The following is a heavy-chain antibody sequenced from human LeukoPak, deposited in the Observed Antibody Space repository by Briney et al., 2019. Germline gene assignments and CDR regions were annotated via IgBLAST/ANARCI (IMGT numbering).Heavy chain of an antibody. J-gene: IGHJ4*02. D-gene: IGHD6-13*01. Sequence: PGGSLRLSCAASGFTFSSYEMNWVRQAPGKGLEWVSYISSSGSTIYYADSVKGRFTISRDNSKNSLYLQMNSLRAEDTALYYCAKEIIAAAGGFDYWGQGTLVTVSS. CDR2: ISSSGSTI. CDR3: AKEIIAAAGGFDY. V-gene: IGHV3-48*03. CDR1: GFTFSSYE.